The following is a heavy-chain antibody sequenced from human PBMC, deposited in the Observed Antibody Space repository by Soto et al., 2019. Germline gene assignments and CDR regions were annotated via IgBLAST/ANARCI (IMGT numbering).Heavy chain of an antibody. J-gene: IGHJ4*02. CDR1: GGSFTSNNW. CDR3: ASRDPGTSVDY. D-gene: IGHD1-7*01. Sequence: PSETLSLPCAVSGGSFTSNNWWTWVRQPPGQGLEWIGEIYRTGSTNYNPSLKSQAPIALDKSETQISLTWTSLTAADPAANSFASRDPGTSVDYWGQGTLVTVSS. V-gene: IGHV4-4*02. CDR2: IYRTGST.